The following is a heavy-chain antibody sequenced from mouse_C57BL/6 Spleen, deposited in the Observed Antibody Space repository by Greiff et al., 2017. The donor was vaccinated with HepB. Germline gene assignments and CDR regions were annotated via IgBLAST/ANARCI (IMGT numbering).Heavy chain of an antibody. D-gene: IGHD1-1*01. V-gene: IGHV3-6*01. CDR3: ARERTLLRYFDY. CDR1: GYSITSGYY. CDR2: ISYDGSN. J-gene: IGHJ2*01. Sequence: EVQLQESGPGLVKPSQSLSLTCSVTGYSITSGYYWNWIRQFPGNKLEWMGYISYDGSNNYNPSLKNRISITRDTSKNQFFLKLNSVTTEDTATYYCARERTLLRYFDYWGQGTTLTVSS.